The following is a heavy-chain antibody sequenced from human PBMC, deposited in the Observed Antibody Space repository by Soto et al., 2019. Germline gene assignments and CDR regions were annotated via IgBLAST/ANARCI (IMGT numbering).Heavy chain of an antibody. CDR1: GGTFSSYA. CDR2: IIPIFGTA. D-gene: IGHD2-8*01. V-gene: IGHV1-69*13. Sequence: SVKVSCKASGGTFSSYAISWVRQAPGQGLEWMGGIIPIFGTANYAQKFQGRVTITADESTSTAYMELSSLRSEDTAVYYCARTYCTNGVCYWYNWFDPWGQGTLVTVSS. CDR3: ARTYCTNGVCYWYNWFDP. J-gene: IGHJ5*02.